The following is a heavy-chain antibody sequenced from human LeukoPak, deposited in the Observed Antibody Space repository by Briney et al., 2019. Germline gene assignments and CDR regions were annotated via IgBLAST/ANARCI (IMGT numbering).Heavy chain of an antibody. Sequence: GGSLRLSCAASGFTFSSYWMSWVRQAPGKGLEWVANINQEGSEKYYVDYVKGRFTISRDKAKNTLYLQMNSLRAEDTAVYYCARVRVGAVRGMDVWERGTTVTV. D-gene: IGHD1-26*01. CDR3: ARVRVGAVRGMDV. CDR1: GFTFSSYW. J-gene: IGHJ6*01. CDR2: INQEGSEK. V-gene: IGHV3-7*01.